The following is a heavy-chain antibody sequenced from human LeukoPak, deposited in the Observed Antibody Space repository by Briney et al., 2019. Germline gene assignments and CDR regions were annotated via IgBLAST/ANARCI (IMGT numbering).Heavy chain of an antibody. Sequence: SETLSLTCAVSGYSIGSGDYWGWIRQPPGKGLEWIGSILNSGSTYYNPSLKSRLTISVDKSKNQFSLKLSSVTAADTAVYYCARVGRASCGGDCSNLGDNLFDPWGQGTLVTVSS. J-gene: IGHJ5*02. CDR2: ILNSGST. V-gene: IGHV4-38-2*01. CDR1: GYSIGSGDY. D-gene: IGHD2-21*02. CDR3: ARVGRASCGGDCSNLGDNLFDP.